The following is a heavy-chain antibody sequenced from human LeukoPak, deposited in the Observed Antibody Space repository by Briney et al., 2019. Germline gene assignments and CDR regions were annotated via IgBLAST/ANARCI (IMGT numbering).Heavy chain of an antibody. CDR2: IYSGGST. J-gene: IGHJ4*02. D-gene: IGHD4-23*01. CDR1: GFTVSSNY. V-gene: IGHV3-53*01. Sequence: GGSLRLSCAASGFTVSSNYMSWVRQAPGKGLEWVSVIYSGGSTYYADSVKGRFTISRDNSKNTLYLQVNSLRAEDTAVYYCATEHDYGGQIFDYWGQGTLVTVSS. CDR3: ATEHDYGGQIFDY.